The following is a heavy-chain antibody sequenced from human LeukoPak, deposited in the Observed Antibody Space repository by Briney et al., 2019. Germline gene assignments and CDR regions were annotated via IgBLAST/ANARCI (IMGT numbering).Heavy chain of an antibody. CDR3: GKTTVGYSSGRYPGWPVDY. J-gene: IGHJ4*02. Sequence: GGSLRLSCAASGFTFSDYYMSWIRQAPGKGLEWISGIFGSGGSPHYADSVKGRFTISRDNSQEVVYLQLDSLRVEDTALYYCGKTTVGYSSGRYPGWPVDYWGQGALVTVSS. V-gene: IGHV3-23*01. CDR1: GFTFSDYY. CDR2: IFGSGGSP. D-gene: IGHD2-15*01.